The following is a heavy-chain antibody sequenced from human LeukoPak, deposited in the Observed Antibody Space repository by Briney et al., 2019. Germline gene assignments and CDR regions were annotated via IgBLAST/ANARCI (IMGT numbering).Heavy chain of an antibody. J-gene: IGHJ4*02. V-gene: IGHV3-7*04. CDR2: IKEDGTER. Sequence: GGSLRLSCATSGFTLSSRWMNWFRQAPGKGLEWVGNIKEDGTERHYVNSVRGRFTISRDNANNSLYLQMNSLRAEDTAVYYCARGPYSSGWVGFDYWGQGTLVTVSS. CDR1: GFTLSSRW. CDR3: ARGPYSSGWVGFDY. D-gene: IGHD6-19*01.